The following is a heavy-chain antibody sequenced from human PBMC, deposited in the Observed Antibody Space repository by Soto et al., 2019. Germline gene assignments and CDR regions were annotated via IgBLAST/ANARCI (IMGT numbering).Heavy chain of an antibody. CDR3: AKEAGYNGQYRLYGTDV. D-gene: IGHD1-1*01. J-gene: IGHJ6*02. V-gene: IGHV3-30*18. CDR1: GFTFSSYG. CDR2: ISYDGSNK. Sequence: PGGTLGLSCAASGFTFSSYGMHWVRQAPGKGLEWVAVISYDGSNKYYADSVKGRFTISRDNSKNTLYLQMNSLRAEDTAVYYCAKEAGYNGQYRLYGTDVCGQATTVTVSS.